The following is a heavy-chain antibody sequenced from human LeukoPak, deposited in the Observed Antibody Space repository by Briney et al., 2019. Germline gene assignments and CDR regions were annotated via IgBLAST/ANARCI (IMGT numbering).Heavy chain of an antibody. J-gene: IGHJ4*02. CDR1: GGSFSGYY. CDR3: ARRDSSSGLGVDY. V-gene: IGHV4-34*01. CDR2: INHSGST. D-gene: IGHD6-6*01. Sequence: SETLSLTCAVYGGSFSGYYWSWIRQPPGKGLEWIGEINHSGSTNYNPSLKSRVTISVGTSKNQFSLKLSSVTAADTAVYYCARRDSSSGLGVDYWGQGTLVTVSS.